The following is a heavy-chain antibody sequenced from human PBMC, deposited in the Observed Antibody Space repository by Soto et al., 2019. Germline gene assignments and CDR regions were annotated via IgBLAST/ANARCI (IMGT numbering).Heavy chain of an antibody. D-gene: IGHD4-17*01. Sequence: SETLSLTCTVSGGSISSGGYYWSWIRQHPGKGLEWIGYIYYTGSTYYSPSLNGRVTISVDTSKNQFSLTLRPVTAADTAVYYCARVSTVTKIDYWGHGMLVTVSS. J-gene: IGHJ4*01. CDR3: ARVSTVTKIDY. V-gene: IGHV4-31*03. CDR1: GGSISSGGYY. CDR2: IYYTGST.